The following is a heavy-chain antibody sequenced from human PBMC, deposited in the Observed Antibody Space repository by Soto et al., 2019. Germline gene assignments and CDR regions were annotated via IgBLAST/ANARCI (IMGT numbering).Heavy chain of an antibody. J-gene: IGHJ4*02. D-gene: IGHD3-22*01. V-gene: IGHV3-73*02. Sequence: EVQLVESGGGLVRRGGSLKLSFTAPELNLSDTPMHCVRQPSGKWLEWVGRIGTKADSFATSYGASVRGRFRISIDDSKHTAYLQMDSLQSEDTAVYFCTRLLEYYYDSSGYYGFDYCGQGTLGTVSS. CDR1: ELNLSDTP. CDR3: TRLLEYYYDSSGYYGFDY. CDR2: IGTKADSFAT.